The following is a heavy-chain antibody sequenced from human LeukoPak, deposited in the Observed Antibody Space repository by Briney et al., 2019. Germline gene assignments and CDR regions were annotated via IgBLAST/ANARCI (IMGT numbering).Heavy chain of an antibody. V-gene: IGHV3-30*02. D-gene: IGHD4-17*01. CDR2: IRYDGSNK. J-gene: IGHJ4*02. Sequence: PGGSLRLSCAASGFTFSSYGMHWVRQAPGKGLEWVAFIRYDGSNKYYADSVKGRFTISRDNSKNTLYLQMNSLRAEDTAVYYCAKDLGHGDYLFDYWGQGTLVTVSS. CDR3: AKDLGHGDYLFDY. CDR1: GFTFSSYG.